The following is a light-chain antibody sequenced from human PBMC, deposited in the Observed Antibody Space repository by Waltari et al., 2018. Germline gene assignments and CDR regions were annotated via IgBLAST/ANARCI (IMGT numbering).Light chain of an antibody. CDR3: NSYSSSSSLVL. CDR2: DVS. Sequence: QSALTQPASVSGSPGQSITIPCTGTSSDVGTYNYVSWYKQHPGKAPKLMIYDVSNRPSGVSDRFSGSKSGNTASLTISGLQAEDEADYYCNSYSSSSSLVLFGGGTKLTVV. CDR1: SSDVGTYNY. J-gene: IGLJ2*01. V-gene: IGLV2-14*03.